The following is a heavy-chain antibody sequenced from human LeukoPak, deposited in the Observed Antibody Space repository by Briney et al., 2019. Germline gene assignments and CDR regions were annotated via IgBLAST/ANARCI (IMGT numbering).Heavy chain of an antibody. CDR1: GASIFNYY. J-gene: IGHJ4*02. V-gene: IGHV4-4*07. CDR3: ATRRGY. Sequence: SETLSLTCTVSGASIFNYYWSWLRQPAGKGLEWIGRISASGSTTYNPSLKSRVSLSVDASKKQFSLRLSSVTAADTAVYYCATRRGYWGQGTLVTVSS. CDR2: ISASGST.